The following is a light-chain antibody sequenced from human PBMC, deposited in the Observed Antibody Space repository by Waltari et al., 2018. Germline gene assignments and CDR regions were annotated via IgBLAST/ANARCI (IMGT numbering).Light chain of an antibody. Sequence: DIVMTQSPDSLAVSLGARATSSCKSSQSVLYSSNNKNYLAWYQQKPGQPPKLLIYWASTRESGVPDRFSGSGSGTDFTLTISSLQAEDVAVYYCQQYYSTPWTFGQGTKVEIK. CDR1: QSVLYSSNNKNY. V-gene: IGKV4-1*01. J-gene: IGKJ1*01. CDR2: WAS. CDR3: QQYYSTPWT.